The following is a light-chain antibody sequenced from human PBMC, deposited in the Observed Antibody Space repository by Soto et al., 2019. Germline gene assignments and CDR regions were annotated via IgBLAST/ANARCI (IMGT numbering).Light chain of an antibody. CDR2: VAS. V-gene: IGKV1-39*01. J-gene: IGKJ4*01. Sequence: DIQMTQSPSSLSASVGDRVTITCRASQNIGRFLNWHQQKPGKAPNVLINVASTLRSGVPSRFSGSGSGTDFNLTINSLQPEDFATYFCQQSFTTPLTFGGGTKVDMK. CDR3: QQSFTTPLT. CDR1: QNIGRF.